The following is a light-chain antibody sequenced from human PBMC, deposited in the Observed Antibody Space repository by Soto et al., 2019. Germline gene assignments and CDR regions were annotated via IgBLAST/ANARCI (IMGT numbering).Light chain of an antibody. CDR1: QSISSY. CDR2: AAS. J-gene: IGKJ2*01. Sequence: DIQMTQSPSSLSASVGDRVTITCRASQSISSYLNWYQQKPEKAPKLLIYAASSLQSGVPSRFSGSGSGTDFTLTISSLQPEDFVTYYCQQSYSTPYTFGQGTKVDIK. V-gene: IGKV1-39*01. CDR3: QQSYSTPYT.